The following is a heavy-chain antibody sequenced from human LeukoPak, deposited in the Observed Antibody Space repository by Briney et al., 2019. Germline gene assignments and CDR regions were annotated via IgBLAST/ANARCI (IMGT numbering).Heavy chain of an antibody. V-gene: IGHV3-11*06. CDR3: VKDRGPHPPLGDYGMDV. J-gene: IGHJ6*02. CDR1: GFTFSNRY. CDR2: ISSSSHYT. Sequence: GGSLRLSCAASGFTFSNRYMGWVRQAPGKGLAWVSYISSSSHYTNYEASVRGRFTISRDNSKNTLYLQMSSLRAEDTAVYYCVKDRGPHPPLGDYGMDVWGQGTTVTVSS. D-gene: IGHD3-10*01.